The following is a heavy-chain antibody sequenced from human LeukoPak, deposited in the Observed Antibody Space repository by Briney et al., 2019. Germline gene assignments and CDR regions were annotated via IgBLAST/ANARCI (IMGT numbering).Heavy chain of an antibody. V-gene: IGHV3-33*06. CDR2: IWSDGSDK. D-gene: IGHD4-11*01. Sequence: GGSLRLSCAASGFTFSHYGMHWGRQTPGAGREWGAGIWSDGSDKYYAKSVKGRFTISRDNSKNSLFLQMNSLRAEDTAVYYCAKDAQRGFDYSNSLQNWGQGILVTVSS. CDR1: GFTFSHYG. J-gene: IGHJ1*01. CDR3: AKDAQRGFDYSNSLQN.